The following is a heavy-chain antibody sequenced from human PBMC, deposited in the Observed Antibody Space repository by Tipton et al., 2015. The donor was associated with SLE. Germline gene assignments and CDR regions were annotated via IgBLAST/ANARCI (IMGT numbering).Heavy chain of an antibody. CDR3: ARNQLFGGRWP. CDR1: GFTMSSTW. CDR2: VKQDGSEK. D-gene: IGHD1-26*01. V-gene: IGHV3-7*01. Sequence: GSLRLSCVASGFTMSSTWMSWFRQAPGKGLEWVANVKQDGSEKYYVDSVKGRFTISRDNAKNSLYLQMNSLKAEDTAVYYCARNQLFGGRWPWGHGTLVTVSS. J-gene: IGHJ5*02.